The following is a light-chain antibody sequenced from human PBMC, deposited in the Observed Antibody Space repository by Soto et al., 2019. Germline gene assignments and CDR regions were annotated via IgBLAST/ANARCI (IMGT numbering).Light chain of an antibody. CDR2: DVS. Sequence: QPVLTQPRSVSGSPGQSVTISCTGTSSDVGAYNYVSWFQQHPGKAPKLMMSDVSKRPSGVPDRFSGSKSGTTASLTISGLQAEDEADYYCCSYAGSYTLLFGGGTKLTVL. V-gene: IGLV2-11*01. J-gene: IGLJ2*01. CDR1: SSDVGAYNY. CDR3: CSYAGSYTLL.